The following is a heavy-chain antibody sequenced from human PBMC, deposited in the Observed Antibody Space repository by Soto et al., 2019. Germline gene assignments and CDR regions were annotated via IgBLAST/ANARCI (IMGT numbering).Heavy chain of an antibody. CDR1: GYTFTNFG. Sequence: GASVKVSCKASGYTFTNFGISWVRQAPGQGLEWMGWISAYNGETIYAQKFQGRVTMTEDTSTDTAYMGLSSLRSEDTAVYYCATSRITMVRGVDAFDIWGQGTMVTVSS. CDR3: ATSRITMVRGVDAFDI. D-gene: IGHD3-10*01. V-gene: IGHV1-18*01. CDR2: ISAYNGET. J-gene: IGHJ3*02.